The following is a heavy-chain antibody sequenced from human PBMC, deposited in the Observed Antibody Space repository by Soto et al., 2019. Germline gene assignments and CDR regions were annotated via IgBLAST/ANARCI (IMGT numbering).Heavy chain of an antibody. V-gene: IGHV1-2*04. Sequence: ASVKVSCKASGYTFTGYYMHWVRQAPGQGLEWMGWINPNSSGTNYAQKFQGWVTMTRDTSISTAYMELSRLRSDDTAVYYCAREGATIFGVVIINPFDYWGQGTLVTVSS. CDR1: GYTFTGYY. CDR2: INPNSSGT. CDR3: AREGATIFGVVIINPFDY. D-gene: IGHD3-3*01. J-gene: IGHJ4*02.